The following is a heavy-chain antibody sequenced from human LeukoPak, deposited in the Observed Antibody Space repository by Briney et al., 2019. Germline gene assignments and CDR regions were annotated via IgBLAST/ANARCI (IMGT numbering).Heavy chain of an antibody. J-gene: IGHJ4*02. CDR3: ATYYDSSGNFDY. D-gene: IGHD3-22*01. CDR1: GFTFSSYA. CDR2: ISGSGGST. V-gene: IGHV3-23*01. Sequence: GGSLRLSCAASGFTFSSYAMSWVRQAPGKGLEWVSAISGSGGSTYYADSVKGRFTISRDNSKNTLYLQMNSLRAEDTAVYYCATYYDSSGNFDYWGQGTLVTVSS.